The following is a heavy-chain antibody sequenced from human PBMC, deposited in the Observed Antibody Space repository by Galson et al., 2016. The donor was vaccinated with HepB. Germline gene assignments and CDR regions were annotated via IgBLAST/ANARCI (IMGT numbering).Heavy chain of an antibody. Sequence: TLSLTCTVSAGSISSGGYYWSWIRHHPGKGLEWIGYIHYSGRTYYNPSLKSRGTISVDTSNNQFSLKLNFVTAADTAVYYCARTGSMTTVTANEYFFDYRGQGTLVTVSS. V-gene: IGHV4-31*03. CDR3: ARTGSMTTVTANEYFFDY. J-gene: IGHJ4*02. D-gene: IGHD4-17*01. CDR2: IHYSGRT. CDR1: AGSISSGGYY.